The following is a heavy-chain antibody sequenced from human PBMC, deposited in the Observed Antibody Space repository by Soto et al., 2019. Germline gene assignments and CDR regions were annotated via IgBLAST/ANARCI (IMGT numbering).Heavy chain of an antibody. CDR1: GGSVSSGSYY. CDR3: ARLAHDYSNYYFDY. Sequence: SETLSLTCTVSGGSVSSGSYYWSWIRQPPGKGLEWIGYIYYSGSTNYNPSLKSRVTISVDTSKNQFSLKLSSVTAADTAVYYCARLAHDYSNYYFDYWGQGTLVTVSS. J-gene: IGHJ4*02. D-gene: IGHD4-4*01. CDR2: IYYSGST. V-gene: IGHV4-61*01.